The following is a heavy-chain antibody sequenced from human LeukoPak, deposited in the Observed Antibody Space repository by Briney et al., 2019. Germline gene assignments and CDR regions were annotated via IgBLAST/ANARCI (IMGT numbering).Heavy chain of an antibody. CDR2: IYYSGST. J-gene: IGHJ6*02. Sequence: PSETLSFTCTVSGGSISSGGYYWRWIRQHPGKGLEWIGYIYYSGSTYYNPSLKSRVTISVDTSKNQFSLKLSSVTAADTAVYYCARTVAPDIVVVPAAIPHYYYYGMDVWGQGTTVTVSS. V-gene: IGHV4-31*03. D-gene: IGHD2-2*02. CDR1: GGSISSGGYY. CDR3: ARTVAPDIVVVPAAIPHYYYYGMDV.